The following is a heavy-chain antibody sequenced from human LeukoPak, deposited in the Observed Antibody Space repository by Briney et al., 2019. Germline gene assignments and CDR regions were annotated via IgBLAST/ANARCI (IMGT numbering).Heavy chain of an antibody. J-gene: IGHJ6*01. D-gene: IGHD2-8*01. Sequence: QPGGSLRLSCAAFGFTFSFNSMHWVRQGPGKGLVWVSRIKRDGSGATYADSVKGRDTISRDNAKNTLYLQMNSLRAEDTAVYYCARSNGFGMDVWGQGTTVTVSS. V-gene: IGHV3-74*01. CDR3: ARSNGFGMDV. CDR1: GFTFSFNS. CDR2: IKRDGSGA.